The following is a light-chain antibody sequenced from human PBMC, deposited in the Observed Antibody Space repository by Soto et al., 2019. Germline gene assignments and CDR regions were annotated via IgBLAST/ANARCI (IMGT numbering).Light chain of an antibody. J-gene: IGLJ1*01. Sequence: SALTQPPSASGSPGQSVTISCTGTSSDVGGYKYVSWYQQHPGKAPKLMIFEVNKRPSGVPDRFSGSKSGNTASLTVSGLQAEDEADYYCSSYAGINNLGVFGTGTKVTVL. V-gene: IGLV2-8*01. CDR2: EVN. CDR3: SSYAGINNLGV. CDR1: SSDVGGYKY.